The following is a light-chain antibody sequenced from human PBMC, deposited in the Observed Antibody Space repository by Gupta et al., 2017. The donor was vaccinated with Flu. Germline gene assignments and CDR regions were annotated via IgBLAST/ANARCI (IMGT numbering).Light chain of an antibody. CDR3: LQYGNERRYT. V-gene: IGKV3-20*01. CDR2: AAS. J-gene: IGKJ2*01. Sequence: SDTNSCRDSQCINNNYLAWFQQKSGQAPRLLLYAASSRGTGVPDRFCGGGSGTKFTLTISSLEPADFAVYYCLQYGNERRYTFGQGTQLEIK. CDR1: QCINNNY.